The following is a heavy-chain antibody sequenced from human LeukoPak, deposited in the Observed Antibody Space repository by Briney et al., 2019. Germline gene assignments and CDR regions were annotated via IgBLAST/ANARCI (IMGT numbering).Heavy chain of an antibody. CDR3: ARSYSSGWYLLVDYFDY. CDR1: GFTFSSYS. Sequence: GGSLRLSCAASGFTFSSYSMNWVRQAPGKGLEWVSSISSSSSYIYYADSVKGRFTISRDNAKNSLYLQMNSLRAEDTAVYYCARSYSSGWYLLVDYFDYWSQGTLVTVSS. D-gene: IGHD6-19*01. CDR2: ISSSSSYI. V-gene: IGHV3-21*01. J-gene: IGHJ4*02.